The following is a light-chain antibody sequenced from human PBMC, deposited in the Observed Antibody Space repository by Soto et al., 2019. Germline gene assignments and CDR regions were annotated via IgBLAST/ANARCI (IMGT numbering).Light chain of an antibody. J-gene: IGLJ1*01. Sequence: QSVLTQPPSASGTPGQRVTISCSGSSSNIGSNTVNWYQHLAGTAPKLLIYTNNQRPSGVPDRFSASKSGTSASLAISGLQSGYEADYYCAAWDDSLNGYVFGPGTKLTVL. CDR3: AAWDDSLNGYV. CDR2: TNN. V-gene: IGLV1-44*01. CDR1: SSNIGSNT.